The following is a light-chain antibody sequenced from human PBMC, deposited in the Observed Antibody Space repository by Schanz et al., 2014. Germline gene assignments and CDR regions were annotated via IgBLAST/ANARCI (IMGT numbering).Light chain of an antibody. V-gene: IGLV2-23*01. CDR1: SSDVGSYNL. J-gene: IGLJ2*01. CDR2: EGS. Sequence: QSALTQPASVSGSPGQSITISCTGTSSDVGSYNLVSWYQQHPGKAPKLMIYEGSKRPSGVSTRFSGSKSGNTASLTISGLQAEDEADYYCCSYAGSINLGVFGGGTKLTVL. CDR3: CSYAGSINLGV.